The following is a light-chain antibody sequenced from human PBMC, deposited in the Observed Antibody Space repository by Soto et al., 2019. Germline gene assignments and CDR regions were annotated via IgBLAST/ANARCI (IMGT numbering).Light chain of an antibody. V-gene: IGLV1-40*01. Sequence: QSVLTQPPSVSGAPGQRVTISCTGSSSNIGAGYNVHWYQQLPGTAPKLLIYANNNRPSGVPDRFSGSKSGTSASLAITGLQAEDEADYYCQSYDSSLSEGVFGVGTKLTVL. CDR3: QSYDSSLSEGV. CDR1: SSNIGAGYN. CDR2: ANN. J-gene: IGLJ2*01.